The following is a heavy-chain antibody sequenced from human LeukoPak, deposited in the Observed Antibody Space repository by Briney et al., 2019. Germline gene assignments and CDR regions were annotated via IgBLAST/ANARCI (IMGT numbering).Heavy chain of an antibody. D-gene: IGHD3-10*01. V-gene: IGHV1-69*05. CDR2: IIPIFGTA. J-gene: IGHJ4*02. Sequence: SVKVSCKASGGTFSSYAISWVRQAPGQGLEWMGGIIPIFGTANYAQKFQGRVTITTDESTSTAYMELSSLRSEDTAVYYCASWGLWFGELAPDYWGQGTLVTVST. CDR3: ASWGLWFGELAPDY. CDR1: GGTFSSYA.